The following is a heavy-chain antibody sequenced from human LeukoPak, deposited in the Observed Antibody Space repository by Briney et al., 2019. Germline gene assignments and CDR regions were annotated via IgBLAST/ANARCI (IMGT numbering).Heavy chain of an antibody. V-gene: IGHV1-2*02. CDR1: EYTFTGYC. CDR2: INPNSGGT. D-gene: IGHD3-10*01. J-gene: IGHJ6*03. Sequence: ASVKVSCKASEYTFTGYCMHWVRQAPGQGLEWMGWINPNSGGTNYAQKFQGRVTMTRDTSISTAYMELSRLRSDDTAVYYCARDRLLWFGEFPLFYYYMDVWGKGTTVTISS. CDR3: ARDRLLWFGEFPLFYYYMDV.